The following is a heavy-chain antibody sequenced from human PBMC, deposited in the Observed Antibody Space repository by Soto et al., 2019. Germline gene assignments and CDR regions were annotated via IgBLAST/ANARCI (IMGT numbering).Heavy chain of an antibody. CDR1: GFTFSSYG. J-gene: IGHJ4*02. Sequence: PGGSLRLSCAASGFTFSSYGMHWVRQAPGKGLEWVAVISYDGSNKYYADSVKGRFTISRDNSKNTLYLQMNSLRAEDTAVYYCAKDDHRIAVAGTGTAPLRYWGQGTLVTVSS. CDR2: ISYDGSNK. V-gene: IGHV3-30*18. D-gene: IGHD6-19*01. CDR3: AKDDHRIAVAGTGTAPLRY.